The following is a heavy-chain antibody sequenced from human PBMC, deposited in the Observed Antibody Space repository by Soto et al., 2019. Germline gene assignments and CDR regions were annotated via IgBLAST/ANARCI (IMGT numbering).Heavy chain of an antibody. J-gene: IGHJ6*02. D-gene: IGHD3-10*01. CDR2: INPYTGDT. CDR1: GYTFTGYY. CDR3: ARGRTLLWFGESSHYNMDV. V-gene: IGHV1-2*04. Sequence: ASVKVSCKTSGYTFTGYYLHWVRQAPGQGFEWLGWINPYTGDTNYAQNFQGWVTMTRDMSIRTAYMELSRLRSDDTAVYYCARGRTLLWFGESSHYNMDVWGQGTTVTVSS.